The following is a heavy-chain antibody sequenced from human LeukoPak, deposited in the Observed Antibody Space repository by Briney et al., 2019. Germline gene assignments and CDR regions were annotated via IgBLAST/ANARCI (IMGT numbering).Heavy chain of an antibody. V-gene: IGHV3-48*03. CDR3: ASETDAVHNEAFDI. CDR1: GFTFSSYE. Sequence: GGSLRLSCAASGFTFSSYEMNWVRQAPGKGLEWVSYISSSGNTIYYPDSVKGRFTISRDNAKNSLYLQMNSLRAEDTAVYYCASETDAVHNEAFDIWGQGTMVTVSS. CDR2: ISSSGNTI. D-gene: IGHD1-14*01. J-gene: IGHJ3*02.